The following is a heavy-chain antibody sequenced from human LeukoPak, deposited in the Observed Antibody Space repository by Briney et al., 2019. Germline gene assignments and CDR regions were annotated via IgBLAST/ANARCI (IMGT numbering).Heavy chain of an antibody. J-gene: IGHJ4*02. V-gene: IGHV3-33*06. CDR1: GFTFSSYG. D-gene: IGHD5-18*01. Sequence: TGGSLRLSCAASGFTFSSYGMHWVRQAPGKGLEWVAVIWYDGSNKYYADSVKGRFTISRDNSKNTLYLQMNSLRAEDTAVYYCAKGPPGYSYGSFDYWGQGTLVTVSS. CDR3: AKGPPGYSYGSFDY. CDR2: IWYDGSNK.